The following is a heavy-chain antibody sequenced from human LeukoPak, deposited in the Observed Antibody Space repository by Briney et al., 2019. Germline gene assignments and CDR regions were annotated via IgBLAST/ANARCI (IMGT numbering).Heavy chain of an antibody. V-gene: IGHV1-69*13. J-gene: IGHJ4*02. CDR1: GGTLSRYA. CDR2: IIPIFGTT. Sequence: SVKVSCKASGGTLSRYAISWVRQAPGQGPEWMGGIIPIFGTTNYAQKFQGRVTITADESTSPAYMELSSLRSGDTAAYYCARIVGIASRGYFDYWGQGTLVTVSS. CDR3: ARIVGIASRGYFDY. D-gene: IGHD3-10*01.